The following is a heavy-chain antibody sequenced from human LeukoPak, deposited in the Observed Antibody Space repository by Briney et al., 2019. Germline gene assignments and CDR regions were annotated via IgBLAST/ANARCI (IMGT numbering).Heavy chain of an antibody. Sequence: PGGSLRLSCAASGFTFSSYAMSWVRQAPGKGLEWVSAISGSGGSTYYADSVKGRFTISRDNSKNTLYLQMNSLRAEDTAVYYCAKDELQAYYDFWSGYYRPFDYWGRGTLVTVSS. V-gene: IGHV3-23*01. CDR1: GFTFSSYA. CDR2: ISGSGGST. CDR3: AKDELQAYYDFWSGYYRPFDY. J-gene: IGHJ4*02. D-gene: IGHD3-3*01.